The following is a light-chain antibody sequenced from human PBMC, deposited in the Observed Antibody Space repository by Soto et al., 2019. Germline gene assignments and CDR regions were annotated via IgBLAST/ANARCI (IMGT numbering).Light chain of an antibody. CDR2: GAS. J-gene: IGKJ5*01. CDR1: QSVSGK. V-gene: IGKV3-15*01. Sequence: VMTQSPLSLPVTLGQPASISCSASQSVSGKSVAWYNQKPGQAPRLLIYGASTRATGIPVRFSGSGSETDFTLTISSLRSEDSAVYLCQQYNNWPITFGQGTRLEIK. CDR3: QQYNNWPIT.